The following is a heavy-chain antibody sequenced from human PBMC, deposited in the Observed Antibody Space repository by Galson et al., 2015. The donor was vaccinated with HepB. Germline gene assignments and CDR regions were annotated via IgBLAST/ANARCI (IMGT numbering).Heavy chain of an antibody. D-gene: IGHD3-22*01. V-gene: IGHV2-70*04. CDR2: IDWDDDK. CDR3: ARIPAVSYKSSDYFVADAFDV. Sequence: PALVKPTQTLKLTCTFAGFSLATTGMRLTWIRQPPGKALEWLARIDWDDDKFYTASLKTRLAISKDTSNNQVVLTMTNMEPVDTATYYCARIPAVSYKSSDYFVADAFDVWGQGAMVTVSS. J-gene: IGHJ3*01. CDR1: GFSLATTGMR.